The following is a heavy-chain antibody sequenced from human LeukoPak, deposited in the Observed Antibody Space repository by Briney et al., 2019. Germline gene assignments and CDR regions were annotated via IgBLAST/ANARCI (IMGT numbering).Heavy chain of an antibody. CDR1: GFTFSSYS. J-gene: IGHJ3*02. D-gene: IGHD6-19*01. Sequence: PGGSLRLSCAASGFTFSSYSMNWVRQAPGKGLEWVSSISSSSSYIYYADSVKGRFTISRDNAKNSLYLQINSLRAEDTAVYYCARACGSGCSDAFDIWGQGTMVTVSS. CDR2: ISSSSSYI. CDR3: ARACGSGCSDAFDI. V-gene: IGHV3-21*01.